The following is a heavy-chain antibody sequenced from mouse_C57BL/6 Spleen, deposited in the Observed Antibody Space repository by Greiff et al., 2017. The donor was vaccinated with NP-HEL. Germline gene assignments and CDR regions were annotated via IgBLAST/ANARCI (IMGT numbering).Heavy chain of an antibody. CDR2: IYPGNSDT. Sequence: VHVKQSGTVLARPGASVKMSCKTSGYTFTSYWMHWVKQRPGQGLEWIGAIYPGNSDTSYNQKFKGKAKLTAVTSASTAYMELSSLTNEDSAVYYCTKGGSSPYYAMDYWGQGTSVTVSS. CDR3: TKGGSSPYYAMDY. CDR1: GYTFTSYW. D-gene: IGHD1-1*01. J-gene: IGHJ4*01. V-gene: IGHV1-5*01.